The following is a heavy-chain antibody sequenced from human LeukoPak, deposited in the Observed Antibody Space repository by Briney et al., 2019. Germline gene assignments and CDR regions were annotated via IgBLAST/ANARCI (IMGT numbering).Heavy chain of an antibody. CDR1: GGSISSYY. V-gene: IGHV4-59*01. CDR2: IYYRGST. CDR3: ARDSGQQLLNY. Sequence: PSETLSLTCTVSGGSISSYYWSWIRQPPGKGLEWIGYIYYRGSTNYNPSLKSRVTISVDTSKNQFSLKLSSVTAADTAVYYCARDSGQQLLNYWGQGTLVTVSS. D-gene: IGHD6-13*01. J-gene: IGHJ4*02.